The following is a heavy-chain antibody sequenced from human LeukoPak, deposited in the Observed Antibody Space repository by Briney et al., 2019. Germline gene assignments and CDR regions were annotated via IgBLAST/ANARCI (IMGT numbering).Heavy chain of an antibody. CDR1: GFTFSSYG. CDR3: AELGITMIGGV. D-gene: IGHD3-10*02. Sequence: GGTLRLSCAASGFTFSSYGMSWVRQAPGKGLEWVSYISSSVSTIYYADSVKGRFTISRDNAKNSLYLQMNSLRAEDTAVYYCAELGITMIGGVWGKGTTVTISS. V-gene: IGHV3-48*04. J-gene: IGHJ6*04. CDR2: ISSSVSTI.